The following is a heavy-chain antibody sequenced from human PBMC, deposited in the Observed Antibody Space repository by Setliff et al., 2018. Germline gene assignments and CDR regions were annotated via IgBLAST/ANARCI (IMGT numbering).Heavy chain of an antibody. CDR2: INHSGST. CDR1: GGSIGPHY. V-gene: IGHV4-59*11. CDR3: ARGGTYRYFDY. Sequence: SETLSLTCTVSGGSIGPHYWSWIRQAPGKGLEWIGEINHSGSTNYNPSLKSRVTISVDTSKTQFSLKLNSMTTADTAVYYCARGGTYRYFDYWGQGTLVTVSS. J-gene: IGHJ4*02.